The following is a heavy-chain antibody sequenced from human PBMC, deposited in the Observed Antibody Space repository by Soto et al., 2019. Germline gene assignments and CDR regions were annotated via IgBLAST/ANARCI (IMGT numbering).Heavy chain of an antibody. CDR2: IYYTGIT. CDR3: AREERKGIISWFDP. J-gene: IGHJ5*02. Sequence: KTSETLSLTCTVSGGSVSGVDYFWSWIRQSPGKGLEWIGYIYYTGITHLNPSLKSRLTMAVDTSKNEFSLKLTSVSAADTAVYFCAREERKGIISWFDPWGQGTPVTVPS. CDR1: GGSVSGVDYF. V-gene: IGHV4-30-4*01. D-gene: IGHD2-21*01.